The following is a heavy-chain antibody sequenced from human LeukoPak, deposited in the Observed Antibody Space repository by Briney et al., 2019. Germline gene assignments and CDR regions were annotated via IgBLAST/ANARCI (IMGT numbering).Heavy chain of an antibody. V-gene: IGHV4-4*07. Sequence: TLFLTWSKTVGSVKSLDWTWIRQLARKGLEWIGLIYTSGSTNYNPSLKSRVTMSVDTSNNQFSLKLSSVTAADTAVYYCARGYCSSTSCYGGDFYYYYMDVWGTGTTVTVSS. CDR3: ARGYCSSTSCYGGDFYYYYMDV. J-gene: IGHJ6*03. D-gene: IGHD2-2*01. CDR2: IYTSGST. CDR1: VGSVKSLD.